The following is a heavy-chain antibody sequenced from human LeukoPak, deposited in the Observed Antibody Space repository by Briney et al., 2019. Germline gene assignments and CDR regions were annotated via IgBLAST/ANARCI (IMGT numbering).Heavy chain of an antibody. V-gene: IGHV1-18*01. Sequence: ASVKVSCKASGYTFTSYGIIWVRQAPGQGLEWMGWISPYNGNTKCAQKFQGRVTMTTDTSTSTAYMEMRSLRSDDTAVYYCARSYYDFWSGYGYWGQGTLVTVSS. CDR3: ARSYYDFWSGYGY. CDR2: ISPYNGNT. CDR1: GYTFTSYG. D-gene: IGHD3-3*01. J-gene: IGHJ4*02.